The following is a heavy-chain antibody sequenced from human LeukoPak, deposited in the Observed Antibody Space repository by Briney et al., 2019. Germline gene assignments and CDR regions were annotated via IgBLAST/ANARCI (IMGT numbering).Heavy chain of an antibody. CDR2: ILYSGNT. Sequence: SETLSLTCTVSGGSIITDNYYWTWIRQPPGKGLEWIASILYSGNTYYSPSLRSRVTISVDTSKNQFSLKLSSVTAADMAVYYCARGSGYYDILTGYYKSYYFDYWGQGTLVTVSS. CDR3: ARGSGYYDILTGYYKSYYFDY. V-gene: IGHV4-39*01. J-gene: IGHJ4*02. CDR1: GGSIITDNYY. D-gene: IGHD3-9*01.